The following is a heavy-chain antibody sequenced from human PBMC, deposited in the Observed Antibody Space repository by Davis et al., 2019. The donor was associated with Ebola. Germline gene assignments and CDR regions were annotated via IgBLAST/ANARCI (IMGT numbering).Heavy chain of an antibody. V-gene: IGHV4-34*01. CDR2: INHSGST. D-gene: IGHD4-17*01. J-gene: IGHJ4*02. CDR1: GGSFSGYY. CDR3: ARASTVTPLDY. Sequence: SETLSLTCAVYGGSFSGYYWSWIRQPPGKGLEWIGEINHSGSTNYNPSLKSRVTISVDTSKNQFSLKLSSVTAADTAVYYCARASTVTPLDYWGQRTLVTVSS.